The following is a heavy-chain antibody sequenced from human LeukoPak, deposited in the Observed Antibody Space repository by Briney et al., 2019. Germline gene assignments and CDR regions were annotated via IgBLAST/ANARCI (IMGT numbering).Heavy chain of an antibody. CDR3: ATNLVVEYWITYMDV. CDR1: GGSFSIYG. V-gene: IGHV1-69*05. D-gene: IGHD1-1*01. Sequence: ASVKVSCKAAGGSFSIYGITWVRQAPGQGLEWMGGIIPVYGTTNYAQKFQGRVTITTDESTSTVYMELSSLRSEDTAIYYCATNLVVEYWITYMDVWGKGTTVTVSS. J-gene: IGHJ6*04. CDR2: IIPVYGTT.